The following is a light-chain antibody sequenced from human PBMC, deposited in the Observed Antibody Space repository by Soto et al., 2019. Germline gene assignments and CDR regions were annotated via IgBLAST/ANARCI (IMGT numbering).Light chain of an antibody. J-gene: IGKJ1*01. V-gene: IGKV3D-20*01. CDR1: QSVSGRY. CDR2: DAS. CDR3: QQYGSPPRT. Sequence: EIVLTQSPATLSLSPGERATLSCGASQSVSGRYLAWYQQNPGLAPRLLIYDASNRATGIPDRFSGSGPGTDFPLTISTLEHESCAVYFCQQYGSPPRTFGQGTKVEI.